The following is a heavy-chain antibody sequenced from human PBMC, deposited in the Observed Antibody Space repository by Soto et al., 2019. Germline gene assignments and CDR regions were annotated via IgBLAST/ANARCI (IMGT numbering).Heavy chain of an antibody. CDR2: ISGSGGST. J-gene: IGHJ3*02. D-gene: IGHD2-15*01. CDR1: GFTFSSYA. CDR3: ATADLAYCSGGSCYGFDAFDI. Sequence: EVQLLESGGGLVQPGGSLRLSCAASGFTFSSYAMSWVRQAPGKGLEWLSAISGSGGSTYYADSVKGRFTISSDTSNTTLYLQIITDKPVDTSVNYGATADLAYCSGGSCYGFDAFDIWGQGTMVTVSS. V-gene: IGHV3-23*01.